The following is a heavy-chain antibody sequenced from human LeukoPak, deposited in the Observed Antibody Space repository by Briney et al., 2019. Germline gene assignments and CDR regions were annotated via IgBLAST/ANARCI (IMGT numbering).Heavy chain of an antibody. CDR3: ARDVRNAGMIFGVVDKCLDP. D-gene: IGHD3/OR15-3a*01. CDR1: GGSVSSSSYY. J-gene: IGHJ5*02. Sequence: SETLSLTCSVSGGSVSSSSYYWNWIRQPPGRGLEWIGHIYYDGSTNYNPSFKSRVTISVDTSKNHFSLRLSSVTAADTAVYYCARDVRNAGMIFGVVDKCLDPWGQGTLVTVSS. CDR2: IYYDGST. V-gene: IGHV4-61*03.